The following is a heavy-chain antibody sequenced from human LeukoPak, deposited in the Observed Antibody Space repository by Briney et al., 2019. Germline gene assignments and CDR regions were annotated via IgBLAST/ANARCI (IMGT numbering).Heavy chain of an antibody. V-gene: IGHV3-66*02. D-gene: IGHD6-13*01. J-gene: IGHJ6*03. Sequence: SGGSLRLSCEASGFTVNSHYMSWVRQAPGKGLEWASVIYSGGTTYYADSVKGRFTISRDKSKNTLCLQMNSLRAEDSAVYSCTRGRIGAAAGRTYYYYYYMDVWGKGTTVTVSS. CDR2: IYSGGTT. CDR1: GFTVNSHY. CDR3: TRGRIGAAAGRTYYYYYYMDV.